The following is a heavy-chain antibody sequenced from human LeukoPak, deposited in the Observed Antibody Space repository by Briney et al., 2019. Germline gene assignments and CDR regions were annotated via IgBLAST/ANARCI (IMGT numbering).Heavy chain of an antibody. V-gene: IGHV3-21*04. D-gene: IGHD3-10*01. CDR3: AKDIFTMVRGVVDY. J-gene: IGHJ4*02. Sequence: GGSLRLSCAASGFTFSSYSMSWVRQAPGKGLEWVSAISDNSYWIYYADSVEGRFIISRDNAKYSLYLQMNSLRAEDTALYYCAKDIFTMVRGVVDYWGQGTLVTVSS. CDR1: GFTFSSYS. CDR2: ISDNSYWI.